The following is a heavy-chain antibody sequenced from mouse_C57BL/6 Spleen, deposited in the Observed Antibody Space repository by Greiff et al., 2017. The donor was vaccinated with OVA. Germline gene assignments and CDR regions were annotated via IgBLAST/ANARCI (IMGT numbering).Heavy chain of an antibody. D-gene: IGHD1-1*01. CDR1: GYSITSGYY. Sequence: EVKLMESGPGLVKPSQSLFLTCSVTGYSITSGYYWNWIRQFPGNKLEWMGYISYDGSNNYNPSLKNRISITRDTSKNQFFLKLNSVTTEDTATYDSAREKDYYGRSFAYWGQGTLVTVSA. CDR2: ISYDGSN. V-gene: IGHV3-6*01. CDR3: AREKDYYGRSFAY. J-gene: IGHJ3*01.